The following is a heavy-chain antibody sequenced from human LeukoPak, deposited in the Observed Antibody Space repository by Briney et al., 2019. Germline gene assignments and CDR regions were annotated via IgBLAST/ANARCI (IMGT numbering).Heavy chain of an antibody. CDR3: GYTNNFYH. D-gene: IGHD3-16*02. Sequence: PGGSLRLSCVASGLSISGQWMNWVRQAPGQGLEWVANIKHDGSEEYYVDPVKGRFTISRDDGRNSVSLQMNSVRAEDTAVYYCGYTNNFYHWGQGTLVVVSS. CDR1: GLSISGQW. V-gene: IGHV3-7*01. CDR2: IKHDGSEE. J-gene: IGHJ4*02.